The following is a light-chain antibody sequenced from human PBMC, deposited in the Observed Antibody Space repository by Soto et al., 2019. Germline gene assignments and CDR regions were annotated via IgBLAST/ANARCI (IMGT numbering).Light chain of an antibody. CDR1: QTINTW. J-gene: IGKJ4*01. V-gene: IGKV1-5*03. Sequence: DIQMTQSPSTLSASVGDRVTITCRASQTINTWLAWYQQKPGKAPNLLIYKASNLESGVPSRFSGSGSGTEFSLTISSLQPDDFVTYYCQQYNAYPLTFGGGTTV. CDR2: KAS. CDR3: QQYNAYPLT.